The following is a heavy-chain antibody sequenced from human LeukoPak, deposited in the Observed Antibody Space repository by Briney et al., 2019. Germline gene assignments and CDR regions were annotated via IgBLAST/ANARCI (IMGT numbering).Heavy chain of an antibody. CDR3: ASSYGYYFDY. J-gene: IGHJ4*02. CDR1: GFTYSRYW. D-gene: IGHD3-10*01. Sequence: PGGSLRLFCAASGFTYSRYWMSWVPPAPGKGLEWVANIRQDGSEKYYVDSVKGRFTISRDNAKNSLYLQMNSLGAEDTAVYYCASSYGYYFDYWGQGTLVTVSS. CDR2: IRQDGSEK. V-gene: IGHV3-7*01.